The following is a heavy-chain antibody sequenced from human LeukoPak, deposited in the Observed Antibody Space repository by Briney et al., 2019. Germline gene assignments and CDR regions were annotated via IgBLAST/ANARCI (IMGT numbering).Heavy chain of an antibody. CDR2: MNPNSGNT. D-gene: IGHD6-13*01. CDR1: GYTFTSYD. V-gene: IGHV1-8*01. J-gene: IGHJ4*02. CDR3: ARRIAAAGTTLGY. Sequence: GASVKVSCKASGYTFTSYDISWVRQATGQGLEWMGWMNPNSGNTGYAQKFQGRVTMTRNTSISTAYMEVSSLGSEDTAVYYCARRIAAAGTTLGYWGQGTLVTVSS.